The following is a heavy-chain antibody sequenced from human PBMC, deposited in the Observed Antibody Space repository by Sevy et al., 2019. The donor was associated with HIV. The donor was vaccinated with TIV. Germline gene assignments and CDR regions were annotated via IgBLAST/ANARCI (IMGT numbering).Heavy chain of an antibody. J-gene: IGHJ6*02. Sequence: ASVTVSCKASGYTFTSYDINWVRQATGQGLEWMGWMNPNSGNTGYAQKFQGRVTMTRNTSISTAYIELSSLRSEDTAVYYCARGYCSGGSCYLGRYYYYGMDVWGQGTTVTVSS. D-gene: IGHD2-15*01. CDR1: GYTFTSYD. CDR2: MNPNSGNT. CDR3: ARGYCSGGSCYLGRYYYYGMDV. V-gene: IGHV1-8*01.